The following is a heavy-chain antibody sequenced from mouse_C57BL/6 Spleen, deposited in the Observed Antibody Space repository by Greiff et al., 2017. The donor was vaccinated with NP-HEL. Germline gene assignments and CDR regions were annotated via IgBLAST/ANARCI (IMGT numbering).Heavy chain of an antibody. V-gene: IGHV1-80*01. D-gene: IGHD1-1*01. CDR1: GYAFSSYW. J-gene: IGHJ4*01. CDR2: IYPGDGDT. CDR3: ARSGYYGSSPYYAMDY. Sequence: VQLQQSGAELVKPGASVKISCKASGYAFSSYWMNWVKQRPGKGLEWIGQIYPGDGDTNYNGKFKGKATLTADKSSSTAYMQLSSLTSEDSAVYFCARSGYYGSSPYYAMDYWGQGPSVTVSS.